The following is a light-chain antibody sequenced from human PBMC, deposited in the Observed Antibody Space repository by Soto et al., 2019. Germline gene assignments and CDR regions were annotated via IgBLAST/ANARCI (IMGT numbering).Light chain of an antibody. CDR2: GPS. V-gene: IGKV3-20*01. Sequence: EVVLTQSPGTLSLSPGESATLSCRASQSVRGNYFAWYQQRPGQAPRLLVYGPSVRAAGIPDRFRGSESRTDFNLTINRVEPEDFAVYYCHQFGMSPFTFGPGTTLDIK. CDR3: HQFGMSPFT. CDR1: QSVRGNY. J-gene: IGKJ3*01.